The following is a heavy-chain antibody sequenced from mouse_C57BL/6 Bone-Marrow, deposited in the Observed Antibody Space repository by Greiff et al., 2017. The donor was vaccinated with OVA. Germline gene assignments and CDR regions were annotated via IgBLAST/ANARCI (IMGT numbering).Heavy chain of an antibody. CDR1: GYTFTSYW. J-gene: IGHJ2*01. CDR2: INPSSGYT. CDR3: ARYGYDFYYFDY. Sequence: VQGVESGADLAKPGASVKLSCKASGYTFTSYWMHWVKQRPGQGLEWIGYINPSSGYTKYNQKFKDKATLTADKSSSTAYMQLSSLTYEDSAVYYCARYGYDFYYFDYWGQGTTLTVSS. V-gene: IGHV1-7*01. D-gene: IGHD2-2*01.